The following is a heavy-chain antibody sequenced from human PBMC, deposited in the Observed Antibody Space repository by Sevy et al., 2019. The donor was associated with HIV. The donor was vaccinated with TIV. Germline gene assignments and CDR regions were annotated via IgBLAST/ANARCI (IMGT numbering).Heavy chain of an antibody. Sequence: GSLRLSCAASGFTLDLYAMHWVRQAPGRGLEWVSLISWDGGTTYYADSVKGRFTISRDTSKNSLYLQMNSLRVEDSALYYCARDLFGSGWSYFDYWGQGTLVTVSS. CDR3: ARDLFGSGWSYFDY. V-gene: IGHV3-43D*03. CDR2: ISWDGGTT. J-gene: IGHJ4*02. CDR1: GFTLDLYA. D-gene: IGHD6-19*01.